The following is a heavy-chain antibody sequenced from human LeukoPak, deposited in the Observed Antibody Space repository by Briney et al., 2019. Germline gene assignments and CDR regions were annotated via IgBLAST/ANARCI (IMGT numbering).Heavy chain of an antibody. J-gene: IGHJ3*02. V-gene: IGHV3-23*01. CDR3: AKGGRLAALDAFDI. D-gene: IGHD3-16*01. CDR1: GFTFSSYA. CDR2: ISGSGGGT. Sequence: PGGSLRLSCAASGFTFSSYAMTWVRQAPGKGLEWVSAISGSGGGTYYAGSVKGRFTISRDNSKNTLYLQMNSLIAEDTAVYYCAKGGRLAALDAFDIWGQGTMVTVSS.